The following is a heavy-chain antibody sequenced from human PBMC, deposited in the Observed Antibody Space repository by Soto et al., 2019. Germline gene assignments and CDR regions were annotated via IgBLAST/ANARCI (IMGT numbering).Heavy chain of an antibody. CDR2: ISGSGGST. CDR3: AKATRGGAATLIRDY. D-gene: IGHD6-13*01. V-gene: IGHV3-23*01. Sequence: EVQLLESGGGLVQPGGSLRLSCAAAGFTFSIYAMSWVSQAPGKGLEWVSAISGSGGSTYYADSVKGRFTISRDNSKNTLYLQMNILRADDTAVYYCAKATRGGAATLIRDYWGQGTLVTVSS. CDR1: GFTFSIYA. J-gene: IGHJ4*02.